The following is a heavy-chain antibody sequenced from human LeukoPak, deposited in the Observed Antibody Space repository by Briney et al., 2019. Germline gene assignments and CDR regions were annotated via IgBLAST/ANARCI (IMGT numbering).Heavy chain of an antibody. CDR2: IKQDGSEK. J-gene: IGHJ4*02. V-gene: IGHV3-7*01. CDR3: ARDPEGAITPEN. Sequence: GGSLRLSCAASGFTFSSYWMSWVRQAPGKGLEWVATIKQDGSEKYYVDSVKGRFTISRDNAKNSLYLRMNSLRAEDTAVYYCARDPEGAITPENWGQGTLDTVSS. D-gene: IGHD1-26*01. CDR1: GFTFSSYW.